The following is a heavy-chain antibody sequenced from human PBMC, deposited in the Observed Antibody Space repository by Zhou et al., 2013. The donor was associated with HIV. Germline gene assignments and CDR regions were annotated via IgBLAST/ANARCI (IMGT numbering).Heavy chain of an antibody. CDR1: GYTFTGYY. CDR2: INPNSGGT. D-gene: IGHD3-3*01. Sequence: QVQLVQSGAEVKKPGASVKVSCKASGYTFTGYYMHWVRQAPGQGLEWMGWINPNSGGTNYAQKFQGRVTMTRDTSISTAYMELSRLRSDDTAVYYCARDFAPFEGYDFWSGSGWFDPWGQGTLVTVSS. CDR3: ARDFAPFEGYDFWSGSGWFDP. J-gene: IGHJ5*02. V-gene: IGHV1-2*02.